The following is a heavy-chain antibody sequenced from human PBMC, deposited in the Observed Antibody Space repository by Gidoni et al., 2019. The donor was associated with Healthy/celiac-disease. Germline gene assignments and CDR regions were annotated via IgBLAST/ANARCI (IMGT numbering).Heavy chain of an antibody. Sequence: EVQLLESGGGLVQPGGSLRLSCAASGSTFRSYALSWVRQAPGKGLEWVSDISGRGGSTYYADSVKGQFTISRDNSKNTLYLQMNSLRAEDTAVYYCAKVPQGPDGKAYYYYGMDVWGQGTTVTVSS. CDR3: AKVPQGPDGKAYYYYGMDV. CDR2: ISGRGGST. D-gene: IGHD2-15*01. J-gene: IGHJ6*02. CDR1: GSTFRSYA. V-gene: IGHV3-23*01.